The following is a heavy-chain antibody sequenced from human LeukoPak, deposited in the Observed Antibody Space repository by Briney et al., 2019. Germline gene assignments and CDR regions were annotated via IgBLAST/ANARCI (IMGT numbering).Heavy chain of an antibody. CDR1: GYSFTDYY. CDR2: INTKSGRT. D-gene: IGHD3-3*01. CDR3: ARADFIDAGPYLIGP. J-gene: IGHJ5*02. Sequence: ASVRVSCTPSGYSFTDYYIHWVRQAPGQGLEWMGWINTKSGRTSSARKFQGRVTMTRDPSITTVYMDMAWLTSDDTAIYFCARADFIDAGPYLIGPWGQGTLVTVSS. V-gene: IGHV1-2*02.